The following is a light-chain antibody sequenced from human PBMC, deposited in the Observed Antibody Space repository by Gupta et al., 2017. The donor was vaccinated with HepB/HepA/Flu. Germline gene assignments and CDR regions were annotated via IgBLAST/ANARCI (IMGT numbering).Light chain of an antibody. J-gene: IGKJ3*01. CDR1: QSVSSY. CDR2: DAS. CDR3: QQRSNWPPIFT. V-gene: IGKV3-11*01. Sequence: EIVLTQSPATLSLSPGERATLSCRASQSVSSYLAWYQQKLGQAPSLLIYDASNRATGIPARFRGSGSGTDFTLTISSLEPEDFAVYYCQQRSNWPPIFTFGPGTKVDIK.